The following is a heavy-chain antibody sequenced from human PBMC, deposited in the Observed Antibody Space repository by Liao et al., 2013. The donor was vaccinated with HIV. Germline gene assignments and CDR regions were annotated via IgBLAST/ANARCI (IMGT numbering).Heavy chain of an antibody. CDR3: ARAYADYYDSSATTGYFDY. CDR1: GDSISSGDYY. J-gene: IGHJ4*02. V-gene: IGHV4-30-4*08. Sequence: QVQLQESGPGLVKPSQTLSLTCTVSGDSISSGDYYWSWVRQTPGKGLTWIGYIYYSGSTSYYPSLYNPSLKSRVTISVDTSKNQFSLKLSSVTAADTAVYYCARAYADYYDSSATTGYFDYWGQGTLVTVSS. D-gene: IGHD3-22*01. CDR2: IYYSGST.